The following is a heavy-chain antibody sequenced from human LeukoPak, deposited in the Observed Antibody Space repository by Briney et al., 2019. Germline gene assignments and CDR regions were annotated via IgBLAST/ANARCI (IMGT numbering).Heavy chain of an antibody. CDR1: GLTFHDYA. J-gene: IGHJ4*02. Sequence: QTGGSLRLSCALSGLTFHDYAITWVRQAPGKWLEWVSTIVGDSSKTYYADSVKGRFTISRDNPKNTLYLQMNSLRAEDTAMYFCAKRGVVIRVILVGFHKEAYYFDSWGQGALVTVSS. D-gene: IGHD3-22*01. V-gene: IGHV3-23*01. CDR2: IVGDSSKT. CDR3: AKRGVVIRVILVGFHKEAYYFDS.